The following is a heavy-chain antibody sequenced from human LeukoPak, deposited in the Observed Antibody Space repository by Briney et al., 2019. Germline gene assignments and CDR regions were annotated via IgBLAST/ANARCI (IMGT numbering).Heavy chain of an antibody. J-gene: IGHJ4*02. CDR1: SGSISTSNYY. D-gene: IGHD3-3*01. CDR3: ARDLGTQVLRFLEWFV. V-gene: IGHV4-39*07. CDR2: IFYSGST. Sequence: SETLSLTCTVSSGSISTSNYYWGWVRQPPGKALEWIGNIFYSGSTYYSPSLKSRVTISLDTSRNQFSLKLNSVTAADTAVYYCARDLGTQVLRFLEWFVWGQGTLVTVSS.